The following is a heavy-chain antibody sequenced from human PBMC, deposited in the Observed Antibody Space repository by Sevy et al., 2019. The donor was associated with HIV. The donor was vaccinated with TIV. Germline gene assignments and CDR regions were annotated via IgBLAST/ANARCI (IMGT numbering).Heavy chain of an antibody. D-gene: IGHD3-10*01. CDR1: GYTFTSYY. CDR3: AMERRYYGSGSYRNAFDI. V-gene: IGHV1-46*01. J-gene: IGHJ3*02. CDR2: INPSGGST. Sequence: ASVKVSCKASGYTFTSYYRHWVRQAPGQGLEWMGIINPSGGSTSYAQRFQGRVTMTRDTSTSTVYMELSSLRSEDTAVYYCAMERRYYGSGSYRNAFDIWGQGTMVTVSS.